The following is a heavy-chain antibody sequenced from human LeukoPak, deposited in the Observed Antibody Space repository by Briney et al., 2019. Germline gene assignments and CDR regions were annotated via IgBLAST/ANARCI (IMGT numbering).Heavy chain of an antibody. J-gene: IGHJ4*02. Sequence: GRSLRLYCAASGFTFSSYGMHWGRQAPGKGLEWVAVISYDGSNKYYADSVEGRFTISRDNSKNTVYLQMNSLRPEDTAVYYCARDSPAVYCSSTSCYKYFFDYWGQGTLVTVSS. V-gene: IGHV3-30*03. D-gene: IGHD2-2*02. CDR2: ISYDGSNK. CDR3: ARDSPAVYCSSTSCYKYFFDY. CDR1: GFTFSSYG.